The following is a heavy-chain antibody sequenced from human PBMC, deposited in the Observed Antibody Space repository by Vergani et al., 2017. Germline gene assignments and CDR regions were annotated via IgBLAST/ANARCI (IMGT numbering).Heavy chain of an antibody. V-gene: IGHV3-13*01. Sequence: VQLVQSGAEVKKPGASVKVSCKASGYTFTGYYMHWVRQATGKGLEWVSAIGTAGDTYYPDSVKGRFTISRDNSKNTLYLQMNSLRAEDTAVYYCARERGAARRLHYYGMDVWGQGTTVTVSS. J-gene: IGHJ6*02. CDR2: IGTAGDT. D-gene: IGHD6-6*01. CDR3: ARERGAARRLHYYGMDV. CDR1: GYTFTGYY.